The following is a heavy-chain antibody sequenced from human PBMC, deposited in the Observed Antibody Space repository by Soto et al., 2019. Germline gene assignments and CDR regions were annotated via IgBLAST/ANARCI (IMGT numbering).Heavy chain of an antibody. J-gene: IGHJ4*02. CDR2: INPLPTSGST. Sequence: QVQLVQSGAEVKKPGASVKVSCKASGYIFTNYYIHWVRQAPGQGLEWMAIINPLPTSGSTNYAQKFQGRVTVTRDTSTSTVSLELSSLRSDDTAVYYCARDLAAAAYWGQGTLVTVYS. CDR1: GYIFTNYY. V-gene: IGHV1-46*01. CDR3: ARDLAAAAY. D-gene: IGHD6-13*01.